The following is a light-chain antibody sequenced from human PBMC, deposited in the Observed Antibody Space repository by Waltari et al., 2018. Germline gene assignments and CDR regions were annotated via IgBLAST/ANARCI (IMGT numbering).Light chain of an antibody. CDR3: LSRDTTSTRV. V-gene: IGLV3-19*01. CDR2: GQD. J-gene: IGLJ3*02. Sequence: SSELTQHPAVSVALGQTVSITCQGDSLRRYYASWYQQRPGQAPILILYGQDNRPSGIPDRFSGSTSGNTASLTITGAQAEDEADYYCLSRDTTSTRVFGGGTRLTV. CDR1: SLRRYY.